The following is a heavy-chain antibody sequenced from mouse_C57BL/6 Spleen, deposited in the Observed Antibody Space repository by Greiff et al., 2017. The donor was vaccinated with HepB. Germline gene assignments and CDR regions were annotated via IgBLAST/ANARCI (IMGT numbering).Heavy chain of an antibody. D-gene: IGHD4-1*01. CDR2: IRSKSSNYAT. CDR3: VREEGTNWDYFDY. CDR1: GFTFNTYA. Sequence: DVQLVESGGGLVQPKGSLKLSCAASGFTFNTYAMHWVRQAPGKGLEWAARIRSKSSNYATYYADSVKDRFTISRDDSQSMLYLQMNNLKTEDTAMYYCVREEGTNWDYFDYWGQGTTLTVSS. J-gene: IGHJ2*01. V-gene: IGHV10-3*01.